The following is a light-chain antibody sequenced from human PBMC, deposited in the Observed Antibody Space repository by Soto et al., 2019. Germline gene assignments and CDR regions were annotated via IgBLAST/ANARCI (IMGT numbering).Light chain of an antibody. V-gene: IGLV2-18*02. J-gene: IGLJ2*01. CDR3: SSKTSSSPL. Sequence: QSVLTQPPSVSGSPGQSVTISCTGTSSDVGSYNRVSWYQQSPGTAPKLMIYEVTNRPSGVPDRFSGSKSGNTASLTISGLQAEDEADYYCSSKTSSSPLFGGGTKLTVL. CDR2: EVT. CDR1: SSDVGSYNR.